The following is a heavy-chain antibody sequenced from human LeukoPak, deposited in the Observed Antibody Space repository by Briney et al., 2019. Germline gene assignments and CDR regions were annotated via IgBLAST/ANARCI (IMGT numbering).Heavy chain of an antibody. V-gene: IGHV3-23*01. Sequence: GGSLRLSCAASGFTFSSYAMNWVRQVPGKGLEWVSGISGSGGVTEYAEYVKGRFTISRDNSRNTLFLQMNSLRAEDTALYYCAKDYALYYFDYWGQGTPVTVSS. CDR2: ISGSGGVT. CDR3: AKDYALYYFDY. J-gene: IGHJ4*02. D-gene: IGHD2-2*01. CDR1: GFTFSSYA.